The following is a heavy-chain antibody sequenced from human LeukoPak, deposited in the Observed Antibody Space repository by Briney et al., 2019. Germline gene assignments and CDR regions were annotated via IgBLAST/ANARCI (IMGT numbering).Heavy chain of an antibody. CDR1: RFTFDDYA. CDR2: ISWNSGSI. Sequence: GGSLRLSCAASRFTFDDYAMHWVRQAPGKGLEWVSGISWNSGSIGYADSVKGRFTISRDNAKNSLYLQMNSLRAEDTALYYCAKGSGYSYEATYDYWGQGTLVTVSS. D-gene: IGHD5-18*01. V-gene: IGHV3-9*01. CDR3: AKGSGYSYEATYDY. J-gene: IGHJ4*02.